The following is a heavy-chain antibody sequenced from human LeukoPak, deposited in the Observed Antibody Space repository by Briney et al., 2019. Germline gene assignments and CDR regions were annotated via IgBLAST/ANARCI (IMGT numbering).Heavy chain of an antibody. V-gene: IGHV1-8*01. CDR2: MNPNSGNT. J-gene: IGHJ4*02. Sequence: GASVKVSCKASGYTFTSYDINWVRQATGQGLEWMGWMNPNSGNTGYAQKFQGRVTMTSNTSISTAYMELSSLRSEDTAVYYCARFPYCTNGVCPPAWGQGTLVTVSS. CDR1: GYTFTSYD. D-gene: IGHD2-8*01. CDR3: ARFPYCTNGVCPPA.